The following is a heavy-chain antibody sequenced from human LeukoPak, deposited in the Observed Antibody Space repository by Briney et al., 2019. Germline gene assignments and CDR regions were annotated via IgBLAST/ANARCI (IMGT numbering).Heavy chain of an antibody. J-gene: IGHJ4*02. CDR3: ARGGERGELSLYMDY. CDR1: GFTFSSYS. D-gene: IGHD3-16*02. Sequence: GGSLRLSCAASGFTFSSYSMNWVRQAPGKGLEWVSYISSSSSTIYYADSVKGRFTISRDNAKNSLYLQMNSLRAEDTAVYYCARGGERGELSLYMDYWGQGTLVTVSS. CDR2: ISSSSSTI. V-gene: IGHV3-48*04.